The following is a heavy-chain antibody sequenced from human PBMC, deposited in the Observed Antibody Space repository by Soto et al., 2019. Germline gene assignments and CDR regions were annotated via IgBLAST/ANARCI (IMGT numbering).Heavy chain of an antibody. CDR1: GFTFSSYW. J-gene: IGHJ6*03. D-gene: IGHD3-3*02. CDR3: ARDGISHYYYYYYMDV. Sequence: PGGSLRLSCAASGFTFSSYWMHWVRQVPGKGLVWVSRINNAGSSASYADSVKGRFAISRDNAKNTLYLQMNSLRAEDTAVYYCARDGISHYYYYYYMDVWGKGTTVTVSS. V-gene: IGHV3-74*01. CDR2: INNAGSSA.